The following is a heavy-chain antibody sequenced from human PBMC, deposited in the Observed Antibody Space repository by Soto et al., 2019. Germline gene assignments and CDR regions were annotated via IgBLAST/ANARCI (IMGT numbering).Heavy chain of an antibody. CDR2: IWYDGSNK. D-gene: IGHD1-26*01. CDR3: ARDREMADAFDI. J-gene: IGHJ3*02. CDR1: GFTFSSYG. V-gene: IGHV3-33*01. Sequence: GGSLRLSCVASGFTFSSYGMHWVRQAPGKGLEWVAVIWYDGSNKYYADSVKGRFTISRDNSKNTLYLQMNSLRAEYTAVYYCARDREMADAFDIWGQGTMVTVSS.